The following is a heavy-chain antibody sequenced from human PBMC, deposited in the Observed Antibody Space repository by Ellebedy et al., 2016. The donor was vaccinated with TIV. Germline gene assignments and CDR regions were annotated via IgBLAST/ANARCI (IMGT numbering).Heavy chain of an antibody. CDR2: INDISSHI. Sequence: GESLKISCAVSGFTFSSYTMNWVRQAPGKGLEWVSSINDISSHIYYADSLRGRFTISRDNAKNSLFLQMDNLRADDTAVYYCARDPRPYLRYGHYDFWGQGTLVTVSS. V-gene: IGHV3-21*01. CDR1: GFTFSSYT. CDR3: ARDPRPYLRYGHYDF. D-gene: IGHD3-9*01. J-gene: IGHJ4*02.